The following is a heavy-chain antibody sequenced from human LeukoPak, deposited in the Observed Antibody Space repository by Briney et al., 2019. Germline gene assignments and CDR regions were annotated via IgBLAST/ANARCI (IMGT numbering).Heavy chain of an antibody. CDR2: ISGGGGST. D-gene: IGHD3-10*01. J-gene: IGHJ4*02. CDR1: GITFSNYA. CDR3: VGSSHDY. Sequence: GGSLRLSCAASGITFSNYAMSWVRQAPGKGLEWVSAISGGGGSTYYADSVKGRFTISRDNSKNTLCLQMNSLRAEDTAVYYCVGSSHDYWGRGTLVTVSS. V-gene: IGHV3-23*01.